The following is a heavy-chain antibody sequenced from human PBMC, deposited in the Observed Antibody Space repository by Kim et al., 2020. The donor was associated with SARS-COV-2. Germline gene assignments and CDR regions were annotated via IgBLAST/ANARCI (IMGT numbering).Heavy chain of an antibody. CDR1: GGSFSGYY. CDR2: INHSGST. J-gene: IGHJ6*02. D-gene: IGHD3-10*01. Sequence: SETLSLTCAVYGGSFSGYYWSWIRQPPGKGLEWIGEINHSGSTNYNPSLKSRVTISVDTSKNQFSLKLSSVTAADTAVYYCARGNYYGSGSYYRYYYYGMDVWGQGTTVTVSS. V-gene: IGHV4-34*01. CDR3: ARGNYYGSGSYYRYYYYGMDV.